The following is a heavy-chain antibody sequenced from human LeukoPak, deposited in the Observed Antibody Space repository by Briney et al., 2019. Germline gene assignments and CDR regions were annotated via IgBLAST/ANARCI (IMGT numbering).Heavy chain of an antibody. J-gene: IGHJ4*02. Sequence: PGGSLRLSCAASGFTFSNYAMNWVRQAPGKGLEWVSGISGNDGSTYYADSVKGRFTISRDNSKNTLYLQMNSLRAEDTAVYYCARGSSGWYYFDYWGQGTLVTVSS. D-gene: IGHD6-19*01. CDR3: ARGSSGWYYFDY. CDR2: ISGNDGST. V-gene: IGHV3-23*01. CDR1: GFTFSNYA.